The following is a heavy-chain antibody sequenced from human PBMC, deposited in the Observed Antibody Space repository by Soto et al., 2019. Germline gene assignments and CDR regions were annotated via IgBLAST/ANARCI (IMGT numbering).Heavy chain of an antibody. J-gene: IGHJ4*02. CDR1: GFTFNNYA. CDR2: ISGGGDTT. Sequence: EVQLLESGGGLVQPGGSLRLSCAASGFTFNNYAMTWVRQAPGKGLEWCSAISGGGDTTSYADSVKGRFTVSRDGSKNTLYLKLSSLRAEDTALYYCAKGRCGSGSLTPRVDFWGQGTLVTVSS. CDR3: AKGRCGSGSLTPRVDF. D-gene: IGHD3-10*01. V-gene: IGHV3-23*01.